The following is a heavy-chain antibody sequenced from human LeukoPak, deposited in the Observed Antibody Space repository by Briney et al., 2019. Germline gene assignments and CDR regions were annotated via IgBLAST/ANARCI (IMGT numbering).Heavy chain of an antibody. CDR3: ARDQGSYTGYEVDY. Sequence: GGSLRLSCVTSGFSFNRYSMNWVRQAPGKGLERVSFISSSGSFIYYEDSVKGRFIITRDNAKNSVFLQLNSLRAEDTGVYYCARDQGSYTGYEVDYWGQGTLVTVSS. CDR1: GFSFNRYS. V-gene: IGHV3-21*05. J-gene: IGHJ4*02. CDR2: ISSSGSFI. D-gene: IGHD5-12*01.